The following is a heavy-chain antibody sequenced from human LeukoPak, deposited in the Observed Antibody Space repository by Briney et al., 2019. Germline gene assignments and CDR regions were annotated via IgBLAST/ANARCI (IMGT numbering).Heavy chain of an antibody. V-gene: IGHV1-18*01. CDR1: GGTFSSYA. CDR3: ARVGQLAGSYYYYYMDV. CDR2: ISAYNGNT. D-gene: IGHD6-6*01. Sequence: SVKVSCKASGGTFSSYAISWVRQAPGQGLEWMGWISAYNGNTNYAQKLQGRVTMTTDTSTSTAYMELRSLRSDDTAVYYCARVGQLAGSYYYYYMDVWGKGTTVTVSS. J-gene: IGHJ6*03.